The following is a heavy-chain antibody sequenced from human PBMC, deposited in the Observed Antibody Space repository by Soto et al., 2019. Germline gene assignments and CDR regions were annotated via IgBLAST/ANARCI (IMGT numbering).Heavy chain of an antibody. Sequence: SETLSLTCTVSGGSISNYYWSWIRQPPGKGLEWIGYIYYSRSTNYNPSLKSRVTISVDTSKNQFSLKLSSVTAADTAVYYCARGNWFDPWGQGTLVTVSS. CDR3: ARGNWFDP. J-gene: IGHJ5*02. CDR2: IYYSRST. CDR1: GGSISNYY. V-gene: IGHV4-59*01.